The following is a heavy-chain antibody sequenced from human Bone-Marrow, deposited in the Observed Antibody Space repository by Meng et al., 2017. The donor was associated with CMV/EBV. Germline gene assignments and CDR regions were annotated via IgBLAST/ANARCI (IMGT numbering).Heavy chain of an antibody. Sequence: GSLRLSCAVYGGSFSGYYWSWIRQPPGKGLEWIGEINHSGSTNYNPSLKSRVTISVDTSKNQFSLKLSPVTAADTAVYYCARNIQQYDFDYWGQGTLVTFSS. J-gene: IGHJ4*02. CDR3: ARNIQQYDFDY. V-gene: IGHV4-34*01. D-gene: IGHD4-11*01. CDR2: INHSGST. CDR1: GGSFSGYY.